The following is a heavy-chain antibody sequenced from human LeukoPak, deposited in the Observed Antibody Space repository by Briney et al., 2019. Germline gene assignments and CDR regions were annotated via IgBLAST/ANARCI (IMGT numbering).Heavy chain of an antibody. J-gene: IGHJ4*02. Sequence: GGSLRLSCAASGFTVSSNYMSWVRQAPGKGLEWVSTISGSGDNTYYADSVKGRFTISRDNSKNTLYLQMNSLRAEDTAVYYCARVTYGSGTYGAFDYWGQGTLVTVSS. CDR1: GFTVSSNY. CDR3: ARVTYGSGTYGAFDY. V-gene: IGHV3-23*01. D-gene: IGHD3-10*01. CDR2: ISGSGDNT.